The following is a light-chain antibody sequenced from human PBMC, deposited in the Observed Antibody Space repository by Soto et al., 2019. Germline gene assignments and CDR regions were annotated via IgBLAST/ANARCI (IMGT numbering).Light chain of an antibody. V-gene: IGKV1-39*01. Sequence: DIQMTQSPSTLSASVGDRVTITCRASQSISSWLNWYQQKPGEAPKVLIFAASSLRSGVPSRFSGSGYGTDFTLTINNLHPEDSATYYCQQTHAVPLTFGQGTRL. CDR2: AAS. CDR3: QQTHAVPLT. CDR1: QSISSW. J-gene: IGKJ5*01.